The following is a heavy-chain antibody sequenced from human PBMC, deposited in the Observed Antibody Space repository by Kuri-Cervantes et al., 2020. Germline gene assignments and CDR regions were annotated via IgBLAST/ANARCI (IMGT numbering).Heavy chain of an antibody. Sequence: SETLSLTCAVSGGSISSGGYSWSWIRQPPGKGLEWIGYIYHSGSTYYNPSLKSRVTISVDTSKIQISLKLSSVTAADTAVYYCARASPTGYIDYWGQGTLVTVSS. V-gene: IGHV4-30-2*01. CDR3: ARASPTGYIDY. J-gene: IGHJ4*02. CDR1: GGSISSGGYS. D-gene: IGHD4-17*01. CDR2: IYHSGST.